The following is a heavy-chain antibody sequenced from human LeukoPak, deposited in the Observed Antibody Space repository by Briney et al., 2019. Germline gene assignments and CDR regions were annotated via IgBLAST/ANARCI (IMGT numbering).Heavy chain of an antibody. D-gene: IGHD7-27*01. CDR3: ARDYTGGWNDY. Sequence: GGSLRLSCAASGFTFSSYGMTWVRQAPGKGLEWVSYISSSSSTIYYADSVKGRFTISRDSTKNSLYLQMNSLRAEDTAVYYCARDYTGGWNDYWGQGTLVIVSS. CDR2: ISSSSSTI. V-gene: IGHV3-48*04. CDR1: GFTFSSYG. J-gene: IGHJ4*02.